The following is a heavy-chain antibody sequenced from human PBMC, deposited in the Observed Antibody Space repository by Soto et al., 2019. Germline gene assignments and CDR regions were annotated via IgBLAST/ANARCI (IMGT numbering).Heavy chain of an antibody. J-gene: IGHJ4*02. Sequence: TSETLSLTCTVSGDPLTSYYWSWIRQSPGKGLEWIGNIYYSGSTNYNPALKSRVTISVDTSKNQFSLKLRSVTAADTAVFYCAGRYSYGSFFDYWGQGILVTVSS. CDR2: IYYSGST. D-gene: IGHD5-18*01. V-gene: IGHV4-59*01. CDR1: GDPLTSYY. CDR3: AGRYSYGSFFDY.